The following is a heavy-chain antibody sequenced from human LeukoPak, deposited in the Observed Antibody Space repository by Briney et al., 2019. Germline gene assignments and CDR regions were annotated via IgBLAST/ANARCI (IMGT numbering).Heavy chain of an antibody. CDR1: GGTFSSYA. Sequence: ASVKVSCEASGGTFSSYAISWVRQAPGQGLEWMGGIIPIFGTANYAQKFQGRVTITADKSTSTAYMELSSLRSEDTAVYYCARYESSSGYYFFDYWGQGTLVTVSS. V-gene: IGHV1-69*06. CDR3: ARYESSSGYYFFDY. J-gene: IGHJ4*02. CDR2: IIPIFGTA. D-gene: IGHD3-22*01.